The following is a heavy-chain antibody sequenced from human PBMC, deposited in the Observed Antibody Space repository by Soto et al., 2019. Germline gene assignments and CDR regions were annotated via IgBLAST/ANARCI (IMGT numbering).Heavy chain of an antibody. CDR1: GGSFSGYY. J-gene: IGHJ5*02. CDR2: INHSGST. CDR3: ARDTHSGSYRRPECWFDP. Sequence: SETLSLTCAVYGGSFSGYYWSWIRQPPGKGLEWIGEINHSGSTNYNPSLKSRVTISVDTSKNQFSLKLSSVTAADTAVYYCARDTHSGSYRRPECWFDPWGQGTLVTVSS. V-gene: IGHV4-34*01. D-gene: IGHD1-26*01.